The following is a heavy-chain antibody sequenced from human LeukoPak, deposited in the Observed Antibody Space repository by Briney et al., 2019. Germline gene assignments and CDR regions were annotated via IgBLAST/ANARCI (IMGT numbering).Heavy chain of an antibody. CDR3: VRLDDYVWGPLAY. CDR1: GYIFTSYL. J-gene: IGHJ4*02. Sequence: GESLKISCQGPGYIFTSYLSVLVRQTPGIGLELMGIIYPGDSDTRYRPPFEGHVTISVDKSISTAYLQWSSLETSDTAIYYCVRLDDYVWGPLAYWSQATLVTVSS. V-gene: IGHV5-51*01. D-gene: IGHD3-16*01. CDR2: IYPGDSDT.